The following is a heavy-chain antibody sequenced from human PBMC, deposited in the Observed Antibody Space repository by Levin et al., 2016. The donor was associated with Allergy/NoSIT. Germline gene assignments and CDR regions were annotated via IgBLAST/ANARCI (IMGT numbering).Heavy chain of an antibody. J-gene: IGHJ4*02. Sequence: WIRQPPGKGLEWIGYIYYSGSTNYNPSLKSRVTISVDTSKNQFSLKLSSVTAADTAVYYCAREGAGEYDYVWGSYRQRPYYFDYWGQGTLVTVSS. CDR3: AREGAGEYDYVWGSYRQRPYYFDY. CDR2: IYYSGST. V-gene: IGHV4-59*01. D-gene: IGHD3-16*02.